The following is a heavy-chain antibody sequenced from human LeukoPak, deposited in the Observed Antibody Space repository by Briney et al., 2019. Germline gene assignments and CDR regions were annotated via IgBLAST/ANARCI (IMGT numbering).Heavy chain of an antibody. J-gene: IGHJ4*02. CDR1: GFAFGNFW. Sequence: PGGSLRLSCTASGFAFGNFWMHWVRQAPGKGLEWVSVIYSGGSTYYADSVKGRFTISRDNSKNTLYLQMNSLRAEDTAVYYCATLGPSSGYPWGYFDYWGQGTLVTVSS. CDR2: IYSGGST. V-gene: IGHV3-53*01. CDR3: ATLGPSSGYPWGYFDY. D-gene: IGHD3-22*01.